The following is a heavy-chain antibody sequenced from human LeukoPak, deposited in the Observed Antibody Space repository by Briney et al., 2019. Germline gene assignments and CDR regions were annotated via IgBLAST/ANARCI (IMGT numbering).Heavy chain of an antibody. CDR1: GFTFSSYW. Sequence: GGSLRLSCAASGFTFSSYWMSWVRQAPGKGLEWVANIKQDGSEKYYVDSVKGRFTISRDNAKNSLYLQMNSLRAEDTAVYYCARGPDYDILTGYLGDAFDIWGQGTMVTVSS. D-gene: IGHD3-9*01. V-gene: IGHV3-7*01. CDR3: ARGPDYDILTGYLGDAFDI. CDR2: IKQDGSEK. J-gene: IGHJ3*02.